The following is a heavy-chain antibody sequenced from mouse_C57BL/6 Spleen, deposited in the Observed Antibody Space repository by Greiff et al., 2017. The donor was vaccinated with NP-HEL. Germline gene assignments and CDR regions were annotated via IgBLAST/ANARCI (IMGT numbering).Heavy chain of an antibody. J-gene: IGHJ2*01. D-gene: IGHD1-1*01. V-gene: IGHV1-50*01. Sequence: QVQLQQPGAELVKPGASVKLSCKASGYTFTSYWMQWVKQRPGQGLELIGEIDPSDSYTNYNQKFKGKATLTVDTSSSTAYMQLSSLTSEDSAVYYCARRTVVAFDYWGQGTTLTVSS. CDR1: GYTFTSYW. CDR3: ARRTVVAFDY. CDR2: IDPSDSYT.